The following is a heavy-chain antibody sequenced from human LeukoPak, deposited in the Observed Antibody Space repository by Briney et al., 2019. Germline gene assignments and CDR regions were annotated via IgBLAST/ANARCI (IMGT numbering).Heavy chain of an antibody. Sequence: GASVKVSCKASGYTFTGYYMHWVRQAPGQGLEWMGGIIPIFGTANYAQKFQGRVTITTDESTSTAYMELSSLRSEDTAVYYCARAYYDSSGYPYYYYYMDVWGKGTTVTVSS. J-gene: IGHJ6*03. V-gene: IGHV1-69*05. CDR3: ARAYYDSSGYPYYYYYMDV. CDR2: IIPIFGTA. D-gene: IGHD3-22*01. CDR1: GYTFTGYY.